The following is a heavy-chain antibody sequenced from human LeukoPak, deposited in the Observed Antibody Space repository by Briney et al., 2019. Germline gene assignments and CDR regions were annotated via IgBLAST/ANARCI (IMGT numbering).Heavy chain of an antibody. CDR2: IYPGDSDT. D-gene: IGHD3-22*01. Sequence: GESLKISCKGSGYSFTSYWIGWVRQMPGKGLEWMGIIYPGDSDTRYSPSFQGQVTISAVKSISTAYLQWSSLKASDTAMYYCARHRATDYYDEGDAFDIWGQGTMVTVSS. J-gene: IGHJ3*02. CDR1: GYSFTSYW. V-gene: IGHV5-51*01. CDR3: ARHRATDYYDEGDAFDI.